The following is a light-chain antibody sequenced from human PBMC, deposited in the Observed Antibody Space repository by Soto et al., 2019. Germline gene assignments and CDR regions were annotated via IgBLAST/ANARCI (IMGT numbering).Light chain of an antibody. CDR2: EGT. Sequence: QSALTQPASVSGSPGQSITISCSGTSSDVGSYNLVSWYQQYPGKAPKLMIYEGTKRPSGVSNRFSGSKSGNTASLTISGLQAEDEADYYCCAYTSSATLVFGGGTQLTVL. J-gene: IGLJ7*01. V-gene: IGLV2-23*01. CDR1: SSDVGSYNL. CDR3: CAYTSSATLV.